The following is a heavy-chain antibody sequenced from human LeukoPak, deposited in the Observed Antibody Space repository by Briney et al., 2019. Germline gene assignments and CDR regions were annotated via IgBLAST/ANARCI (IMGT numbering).Heavy chain of an antibody. CDR1: GGTFSGYA. D-gene: IGHD5-18*01. J-gene: IGHJ6*02. Sequence: SVKVSCKASGGTFSGYAISWVRQAPGQGLEWMGGIIPIFGTANYAQKFQGRVTITADESTSTAYMELSSLRSEDTAVYYCARGKLWSAPHYYYYYYGMDVWGQGTTVTVSS. CDR3: ARGKLWSAPHYYYYYYGMDV. CDR2: IIPIFGTA. V-gene: IGHV1-69*13.